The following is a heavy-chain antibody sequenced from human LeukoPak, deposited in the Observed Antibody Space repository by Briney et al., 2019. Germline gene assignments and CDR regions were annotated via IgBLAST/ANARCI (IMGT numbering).Heavy chain of an antibody. V-gene: IGHV3-23*01. D-gene: IGHD3-22*01. J-gene: IGHJ4*02. CDR1: GFTFSSYA. Sequence: GGSLRLSCAASGFTFSSYAMSGVRQAPGKGLEGCSAISSSGGSTYYADSVKGRFTISRDNSKNTLYLQMNSLRAGDTAVYYCAKAEYYYDRSGYPSSFAYWGQGTPVTVSS. CDR2: ISSSGGST. CDR3: AKAEYYYDRSGYPSSFAY.